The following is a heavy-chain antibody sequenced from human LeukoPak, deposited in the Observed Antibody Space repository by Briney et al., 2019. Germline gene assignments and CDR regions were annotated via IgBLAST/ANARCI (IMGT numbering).Heavy chain of an antibody. CDR2: ISAYNGNT. Sequence: ASVKVSCKASGYTFTSYGISWVRQAPGQGLEWMGWISAYNGNTNYAQKLQGRVTMTTDASTSTAYMELRSLRSDDTAVYYCARGSKYQLTQDAFDIWGQGTMVTVSS. D-gene: IGHD2-2*01. CDR1: GYTFTSYG. V-gene: IGHV1-18*01. CDR3: ARGSKYQLTQDAFDI. J-gene: IGHJ3*02.